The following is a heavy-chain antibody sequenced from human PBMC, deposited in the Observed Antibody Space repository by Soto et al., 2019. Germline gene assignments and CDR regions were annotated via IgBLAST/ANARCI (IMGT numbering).Heavy chain of an antibody. J-gene: IGHJ6*02. Sequence: GESLKISCAVSGFNVMSYWMSWARQAPGKGLEWVANIKQDGSEKYYVDSVKGRFTISRDNAKNSLYLQMNSLRAEDTAVYYCARSGGDYDFWSGTRYYYYGMDVWGQGTTVTVSS. CDR3: ARSGGDYDFWSGTRYYYYGMDV. D-gene: IGHD3-3*01. V-gene: IGHV3-7*01. CDR2: IKQDGSEK. CDR1: GFNVMSYW.